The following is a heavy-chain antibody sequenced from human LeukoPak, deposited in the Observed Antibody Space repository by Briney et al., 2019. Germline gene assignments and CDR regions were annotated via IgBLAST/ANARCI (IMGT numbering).Heavy chain of an antibody. CDR1: GYSFTSYW. CDR2: IYPGDSDT. D-gene: IGHD3-22*01. V-gene: IGHV5-51*01. Sequence: GESLKISCKGSGYSFTSYWIGWVRQMPGKGLEWMGIIYPGDSDTRYSPSFQGQVTISADKSISTAYLPWSSLKASDTAMYYCARHARYYYDSSGYRYYYYYYMDVWGKGTTVTVSS. CDR3: ARHARYYYDSSGYRYYYYYYMDV. J-gene: IGHJ6*03.